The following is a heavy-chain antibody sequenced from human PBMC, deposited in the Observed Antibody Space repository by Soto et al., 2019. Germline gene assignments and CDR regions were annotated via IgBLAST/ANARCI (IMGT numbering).Heavy chain of an antibody. CDR3: ARGYCSAVGCYVHYYYGFDV. J-gene: IGHJ6*02. CDR1: GFTFRNYA. Sequence: GGALRVSCAAAGFTFRNYAMNWVRQAPGKGLELVSSISSNGGSAYYADSVKGRFTISRDNSKNTLYLQMNSLRADDTAVYYCARGYCSAVGCYVHYYYGFDVWGQGTTVPVSS. V-gene: IGHV3-23*01. CDR2: ISSNGGSA. D-gene: IGHD2-15*01.